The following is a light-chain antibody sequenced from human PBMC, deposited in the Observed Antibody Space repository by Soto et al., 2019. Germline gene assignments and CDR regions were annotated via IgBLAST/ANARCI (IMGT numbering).Light chain of an antibody. CDR1: QGIKNY. Sequence: DIEVTQYPSSLSSSVGDIFTITCRASQGIKNYLAWYQQKPGEIPKLLIYAASTLESGIPPRFSGSGSGTDFTLTINNLQPEDVATYYCQRYYNAPFTFGGGTKVDIK. CDR2: AAS. J-gene: IGKJ4*01. CDR3: QRYYNAPFT. V-gene: IGKV1-27*01.